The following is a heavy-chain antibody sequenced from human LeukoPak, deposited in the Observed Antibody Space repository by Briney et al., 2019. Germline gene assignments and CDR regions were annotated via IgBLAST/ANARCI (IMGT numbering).Heavy chain of an antibody. V-gene: IGHV1-24*01. Sequence: ASVKVSCKVSGYTLTELSMHWVRQAPGKGLEWMGGFDPEDGETIYAQKFQGRVTMTEDTSTGTAYMELSSLRSEDTAVYYCATGPLWFGELLYRHDAFDIWGQGTMVTVSS. D-gene: IGHD3-10*01. CDR1: GYTLTELS. J-gene: IGHJ3*02. CDR2: FDPEDGET. CDR3: ATGPLWFGELLYRHDAFDI.